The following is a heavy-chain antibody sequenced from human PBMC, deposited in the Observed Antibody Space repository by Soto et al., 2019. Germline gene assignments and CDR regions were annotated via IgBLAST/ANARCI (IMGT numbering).Heavy chain of an antibody. CDR3: ARGRYGDY. CDR1: GYTFTSYG. J-gene: IGHJ4*02. D-gene: IGHD1-1*01. CDR2: ISAHKGNT. Sequence: QVPLVQSGAEVKKPGASVKVSCKGSGYTFTSYGITWVRQAPGQGLEWMGWISAHKGNTNYAQKFQGRVTVTRDTSTRTAYMELRSLRSDDTAVYYCARGRYGDYWGQGARVTVSS. V-gene: IGHV1-18*01.